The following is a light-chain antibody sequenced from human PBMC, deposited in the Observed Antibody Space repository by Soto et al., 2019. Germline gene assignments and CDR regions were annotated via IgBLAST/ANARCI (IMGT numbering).Light chain of an antibody. CDR2: DAD. Sequence: IQMTQSPPSLSASVGDRVTITCQASHDIGNSLNWYQDKPGQAPKLVIYDADNLETGVPSTFSGGGYGTHFTFTISSLRPEDIGTYYCQKSDHLPLFGPGTKVDIK. CDR3: QKSDHLPL. V-gene: IGKV1-33*01. J-gene: IGKJ3*01. CDR1: HDIGNS.